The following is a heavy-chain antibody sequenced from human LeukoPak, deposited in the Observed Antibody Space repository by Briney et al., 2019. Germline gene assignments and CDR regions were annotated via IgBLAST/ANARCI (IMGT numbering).Heavy chain of an antibody. J-gene: IGHJ4*02. D-gene: IGHD3-16*02. CDR2: ISSSSSYT. CDR1: GFTFSDYY. CDR3: AREFGDYVWGSYRHYYFDY. Sequence: GGSLRLSCAASGFTFSDYYMSWIRQAPGKGLEWVSYISSSSSYTNYADSVKGRFTISRDNAKNSLYLQMNSLRAEDTAVYYCAREFGDYVWGSYRHYYFDYWGQGTVVTVS. V-gene: IGHV3-11*06.